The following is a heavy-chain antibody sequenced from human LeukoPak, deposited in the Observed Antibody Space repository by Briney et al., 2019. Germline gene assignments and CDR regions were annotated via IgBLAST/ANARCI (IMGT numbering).Heavy chain of an antibody. D-gene: IGHD3-16*01. Sequence: PGGSLRLSCAASGFAVSSNYMSWVRQAPGKGLEWVSVIYSGGSTYYADSVKGRFTISRDNSKNTLYLQMNSLRAEDTAVYYCARDLGYEGRGIDYWGQGTLVTVSS. V-gene: IGHV3-66*01. J-gene: IGHJ4*02. CDR3: ARDLGYEGRGIDY. CDR1: GFAVSSNY. CDR2: IYSGGST.